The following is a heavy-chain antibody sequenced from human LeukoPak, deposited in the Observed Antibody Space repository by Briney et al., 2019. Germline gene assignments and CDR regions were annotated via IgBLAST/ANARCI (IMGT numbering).Heavy chain of an antibody. D-gene: IGHD2-15*01. J-gene: IGHJ4*02. CDR3: AKGGWPRYYFDY. Sequence: GGSLRLSCAASGFTVSSNYMSWVRQAPGKGLEWVSVIYSGGSTYYADSVKGRFTISRDNSKSTLYIQMNSLRAEDTAVYYCAKGGWPRYYFDYWGQGTLVTVSS. CDR1: GFTVSSNY. V-gene: IGHV3-53*01. CDR2: IYSGGST.